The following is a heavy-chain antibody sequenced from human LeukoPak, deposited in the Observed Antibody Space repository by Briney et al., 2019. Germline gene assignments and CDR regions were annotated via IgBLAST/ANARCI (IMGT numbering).Heavy chain of an antibody. V-gene: IGHV1-46*01. Sequence: ASVKVSCKASGYTFTSYNMHWVRQAPGQGLEWMGIINPIGGSTTYAQNFQGRVTMTRDTSTSTIYMELSSLRSEDTAVYYCAREKINYYDTSGLDSWGQGTLVTVSS. CDR1: GYTFTSYN. CDR2: INPIGGST. CDR3: AREKINYYDTSGLDS. D-gene: IGHD3-22*01. J-gene: IGHJ4*02.